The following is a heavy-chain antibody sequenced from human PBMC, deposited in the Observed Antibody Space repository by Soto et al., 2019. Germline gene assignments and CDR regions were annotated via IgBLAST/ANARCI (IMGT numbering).Heavy chain of an antibody. V-gene: IGHV6-1*01. CDR2: TYYRSKWYN. J-gene: IGHJ6*03. D-gene: IGHD6-6*01. Sequence: SQPLSLTCAISGDSVSSNSAAWHWIRQSPSRGLEWLGRTYYRSKWYNDYAVSVKSRITINPDTSKNQFSLQLNSVTPEDTAVYYCARDLKVSSSSGFYYYYMDVWGKGTTVTVSS. CDR1: GDSVSSNSAA. CDR3: ARDLKVSSSSGFYYYYMDV.